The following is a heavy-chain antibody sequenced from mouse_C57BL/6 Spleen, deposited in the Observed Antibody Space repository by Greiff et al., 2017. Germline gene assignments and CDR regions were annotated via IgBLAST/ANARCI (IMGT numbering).Heavy chain of an antibody. CDR1: GFTFSSYG. CDR3: ARKIYYDYDGGDYDAMDY. D-gene: IGHD2-4*01. J-gene: IGHJ4*01. CDR2: ISSGGSYT. Sequence: VKLVESGGDLVKPGGSLKLSCAASGFTFSSYGMSWVRQTPDKRLEWVATISSGGSYTYYPDSVKGRFTISRDNAKNTLYLQMSSLKSEDTAMYYWARKIYYDYDGGDYDAMDYWGQGTSDTVSS. V-gene: IGHV5-6*02.